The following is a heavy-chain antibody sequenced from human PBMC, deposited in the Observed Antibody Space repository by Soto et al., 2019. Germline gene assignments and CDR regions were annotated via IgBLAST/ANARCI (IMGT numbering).Heavy chain of an antibody. CDR2: IWQDVKVK. CDR3: ARDPGQDEAIDY. Sequence: QVQVVESGGGVVQPGTSLRLSCAASGFTFGHFGMHWVRQAPGKGLEWVAVIWQDVKVKFYSEAVEGRFSRSRDNSKNTRYLQINTVRGDDRAVYSGARDPGQDEAIDYWGQGTLVIVSS. CDR1: GFTFGHFG. J-gene: IGHJ4*02. V-gene: IGHV3-33*01.